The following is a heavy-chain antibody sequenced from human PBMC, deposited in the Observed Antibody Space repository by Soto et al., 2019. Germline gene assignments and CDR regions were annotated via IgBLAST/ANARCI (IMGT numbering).Heavy chain of an antibody. Sequence: PLQPLSLTCAISGDSVSSNSATWNWIRQSPSRGLEWLGRTYYRSKWSTDYAVAVKSRITINPDTSKNQFSLQLNSVTPDDTAVYYCARALSVNYDYWGQGTQVTVSS. J-gene: IGHJ4*02. CDR1: GDSVSSNSAT. V-gene: IGHV6-1*01. D-gene: IGHD4-4*01. CDR3: ARALSVNYDY. CDR2: TYYRSKWST.